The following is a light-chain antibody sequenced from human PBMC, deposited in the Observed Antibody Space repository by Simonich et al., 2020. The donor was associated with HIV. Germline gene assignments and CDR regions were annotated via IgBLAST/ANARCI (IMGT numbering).Light chain of an antibody. V-gene: IGLV2-11*01. J-gene: IGLJ2*01. CDR3: SSYADSNTLL. CDR1: SSDVGGYSY. CDR2: DFT. Sequence: QSALTQPRSVSGSPGQSVTISCTGTSSDVGGYSYVSWYQQHPGKAPKLMIYDFTKWPSGVPERLSGSKSGNTASLTVSGLQAEDEADYYCSSYADSNTLLFGGGTKLTVL.